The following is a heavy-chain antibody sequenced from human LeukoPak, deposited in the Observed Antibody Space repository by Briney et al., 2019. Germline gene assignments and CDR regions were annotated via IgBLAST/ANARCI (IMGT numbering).Heavy chain of an antibody. CDR1: GGSISSYY. CDR3: ARAPSTQAFDI. V-gene: IGHV4-59*01. CDR2: IYYSGST. J-gene: IGHJ3*02. Sequence: SETLSLTCTVSGGSISSYYWSWIRQPPGKGLEWIGYIYYSGSTNYNPSLKSRVTISVDTSKNQFSLKLSSVTAADTAVYYCARAPSTQAFDIWGQGTMVTVSS.